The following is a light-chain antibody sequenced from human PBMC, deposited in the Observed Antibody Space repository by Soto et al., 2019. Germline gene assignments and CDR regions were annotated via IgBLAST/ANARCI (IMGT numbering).Light chain of an antibody. CDR3: QQYNTYSET. Sequence: DVQMTQSPSTLSASVGDRVTSTCRASQRVSRWLAWYQQKPGKAPKLLIYDATDLESGVPSRFSGSGSGTEFTLTISSLQPDDIATYYCQQYNTYSETFGQGTKVEIK. CDR1: QRVSRW. CDR2: DAT. V-gene: IGKV1-5*01. J-gene: IGKJ1*01.